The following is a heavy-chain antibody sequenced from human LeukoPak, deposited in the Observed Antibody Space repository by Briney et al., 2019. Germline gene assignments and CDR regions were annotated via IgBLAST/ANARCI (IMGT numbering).Heavy chain of an antibody. J-gene: IGHJ6*03. Sequence: GGSLRLSCAASGFTFSDYYMSWIRQAPGKGLEWVSYISSSGSTIYYADSVKGRFTISRDNAKNSLYLQMNSLRAEDTAVYYCARVNYDILTGYLYYYMDVWGKGTTVTVSS. CDR2: ISSSGSTI. D-gene: IGHD3-9*01. V-gene: IGHV3-11*01. CDR3: ARVNYDILTGYLYYYMDV. CDR1: GFTFSDYY.